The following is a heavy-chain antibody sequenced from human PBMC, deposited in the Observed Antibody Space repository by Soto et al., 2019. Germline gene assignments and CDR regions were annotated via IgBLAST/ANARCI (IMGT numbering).Heavy chain of an antibody. CDR1: GGTFSSYA. CDR3: GRDGAGMGATFDY. V-gene: IGHV1-69*12. Sequence: QVQLVQSGAVVKKPGSSVKVSCKASGGTFSSYAMNWVRQAPGPGLEWMGGIIPMFGTTTYAQKFQGRVTITADESTSTVYMELTGLTSDVTAVYYCGRDGAGMGATFDYWGQGTLVTVSS. J-gene: IGHJ4*02. D-gene: IGHD1-26*01. CDR2: IIPMFGTT.